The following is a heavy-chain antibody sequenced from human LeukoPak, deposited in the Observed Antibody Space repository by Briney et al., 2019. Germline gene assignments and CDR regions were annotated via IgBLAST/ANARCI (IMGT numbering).Heavy chain of an antibody. D-gene: IGHD3-22*01. Sequence: ASVKVSCKASGYTFNGYYMHWVRQAPGQGLEWMGWINPNSGGTNYAQKFQGRVTMTRDTSISTAYMELGRLRSDDTAVYYCARDFSNPRVVVVTVGYYYYMDVWGKGTTVTVSS. J-gene: IGHJ6*03. CDR3: ARDFSNPRVVVVTVGYYYYMDV. CDR2: INPNSGGT. CDR1: GYTFNGYY. V-gene: IGHV1-2*02.